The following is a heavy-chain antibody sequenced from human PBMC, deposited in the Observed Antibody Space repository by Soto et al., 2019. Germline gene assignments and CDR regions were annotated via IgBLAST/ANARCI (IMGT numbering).Heavy chain of an antibody. V-gene: IGHV3-30-3*01. J-gene: IGHJ6*02. Sequence: PGGSLRLSCGAFGFTFSSYAMHWVRQAPGKGLEWVAVISHDGSNKYYADSVKGRFTISRDNSKNTLYLQMNSLRAEDTAVYYCASDIAARRSYYGMDVWGQGTTVTAP. CDR3: ASDIAARRSYYGMDV. CDR2: ISHDGSNK. D-gene: IGHD6-6*01. CDR1: GFTFSSYA.